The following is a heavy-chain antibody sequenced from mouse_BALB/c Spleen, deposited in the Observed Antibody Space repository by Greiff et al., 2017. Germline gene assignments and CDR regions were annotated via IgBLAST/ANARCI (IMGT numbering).Heavy chain of an antibody. CDR2: VNPNNGGT. V-gene: IGHV1-26*01. Sequence: VQLQQSGPDLVKPGASVKISCKASGYSFTGYYMHWVQQSHGKSLEWIGRVNPNNGGTSYNQKFKGKAILTVDKSSSTAYMELRSLTSEDSVVYYSERGAYGYDEGAWFAYWGQGTLVTVSA. D-gene: IGHD2-2*01. CDR1: GYSFTGYY. J-gene: IGHJ3*01. CDR3: ERGAYGYDEGAWFAY.